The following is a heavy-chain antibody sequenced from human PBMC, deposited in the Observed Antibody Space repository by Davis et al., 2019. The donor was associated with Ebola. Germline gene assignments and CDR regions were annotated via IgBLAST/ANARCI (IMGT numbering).Heavy chain of an antibody. V-gene: IGHV3-48*02. Sequence: GGSLRLSCAASGFTFSSYAMSWVRQAPGKGLEWVSYISSSSSTIYYADSVKGRFTISRDNAKNSLCLQMNSLRDEDTAVYYCARDPPNSDYWGQGTLVTVSS. CDR2: ISSSSSTI. J-gene: IGHJ4*02. CDR3: ARDPPNSDY. CDR1: GFTFSSYA.